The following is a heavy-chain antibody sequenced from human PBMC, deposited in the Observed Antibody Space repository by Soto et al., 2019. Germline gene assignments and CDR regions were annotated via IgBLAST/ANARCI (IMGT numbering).Heavy chain of an antibody. CDR2: INPNSGGT. Sequence: ASVKVSCKASGYTFTGYYMHWVRQAPGQGLEWMGWINPNSGGTNYAQKFQGWVTMTRDTSISTAYMELSRLRSDDTAVYYCARGFGELGAGYYYYYGMDVWGQGTTVTVSS. J-gene: IGHJ6*02. CDR1: GYTFTGYY. CDR3: ARGFGELGAGYYYYYGMDV. V-gene: IGHV1-2*04. D-gene: IGHD3-10*01.